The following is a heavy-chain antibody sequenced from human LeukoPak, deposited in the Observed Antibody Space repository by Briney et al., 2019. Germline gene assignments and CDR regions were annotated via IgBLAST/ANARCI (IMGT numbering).Heavy chain of an antibody. Sequence: GGSLRLSCAASGFTFSSYGMNWVRQAPGKGLEWVSSISSSNYIYYADSVKGRFTISRDNAKNSLYLQMKSLRAEDTAVYYCAREERDDDAFDIWGQGTMVTVSS. CDR1: GFTFSSYG. J-gene: IGHJ3*02. CDR3: AREERDDDAFDI. CDR2: ISSSNYI. D-gene: IGHD1-1*01. V-gene: IGHV3-21*01.